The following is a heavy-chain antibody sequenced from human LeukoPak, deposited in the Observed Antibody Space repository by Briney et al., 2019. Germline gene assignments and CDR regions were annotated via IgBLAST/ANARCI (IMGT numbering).Heavy chain of an antibody. Sequence: PSETLSLTCTVSGGAIGNYYWNWIRQPAGKGLEWIGRIYSSGSASYYPSLKSRVTMSLDTPNNQFSLRLTSVTAADSAVYYCARDFPILMWVGDLLSPEYYYFMDVWGEGTTVTVSS. J-gene: IGHJ6*03. D-gene: IGHD3-10*01. V-gene: IGHV4-4*07. CDR2: IYSSGSA. CDR1: GGAIGNYY. CDR3: ARDFPILMWVGDLLSPEYYYFMDV.